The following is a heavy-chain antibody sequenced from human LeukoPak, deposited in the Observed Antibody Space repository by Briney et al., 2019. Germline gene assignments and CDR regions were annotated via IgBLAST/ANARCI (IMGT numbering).Heavy chain of an antibody. J-gene: IGHJ4*02. V-gene: IGHV3-23*01. CDR3: AKGYGDYPYYFDY. CDR2: ISGSGGST. D-gene: IGHD4-17*01. Sequence: GGSLRLSCAASGFTFSGYAMSWVRQAPGKGLEWVSAISGSGGSTYYADSVKGRFTISRDNSKSTLYLQLDSLRAEDTALYYCAKGYGDYPYYFDYWGQGTLVTVSS. CDR1: GFTFSGYA.